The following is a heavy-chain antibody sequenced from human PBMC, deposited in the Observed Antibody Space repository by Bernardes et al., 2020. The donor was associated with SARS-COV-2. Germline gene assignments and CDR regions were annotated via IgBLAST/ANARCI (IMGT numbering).Heavy chain of an antibody. J-gene: IGHJ4*02. D-gene: IGHD3-22*01. CDR2: ISVSAGST. Sequence: GGSLRLSCAASGFTFNNFAMSWVRQAPGKGLEWVSSISVSAGSTYYADSVKGRFTISRDNSKNTVYLQMNRLRAEDTAIYYCVKEGAITMIVVVITAYPYYFDGWGQGTLVTVSS. V-gene: IGHV3-23*01. CDR1: GFTFNNFA. CDR3: VKEGAITMIVVVITAYPYYFDG.